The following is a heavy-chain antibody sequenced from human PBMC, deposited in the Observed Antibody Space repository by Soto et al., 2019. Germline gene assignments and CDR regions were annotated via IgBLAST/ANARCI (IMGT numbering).Heavy chain of an antibody. CDR3: AHEAAYTTYYDFWSGPRPGYYFDY. CDR1: GFSLSTSGVG. V-gene: IGHV2-5*02. J-gene: IGHJ4*02. Sequence: SGPTLVNPTQTLTLTCTFSGFSLSTSGVGVGWIRQPPGKALEWLALIYWDDDKRYSPSLKSRLTITKDTSKNQVVLTMTNMDPVDTATYYCAHEAAYTTYYDFWSGPRPGYYFDYWGQGTLVTVSS. CDR2: IYWDDDK. D-gene: IGHD3-3*01.